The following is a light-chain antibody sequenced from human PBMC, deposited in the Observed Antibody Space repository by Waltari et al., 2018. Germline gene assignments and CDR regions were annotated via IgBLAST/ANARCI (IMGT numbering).Light chain of an antibody. J-gene: IGKJ1*01. V-gene: IGKV3-20*01. CDR3: QHYVRLPAT. CDR1: QSVSRA. Sequence: EIVLTQSPGSLSSSPGETVTLSCRASQSVSRALAWYQQKPGQAPRLLIFGASNRATCIPDRFSGSGSETDFSLTISRLEPEDFAVYYCQHYVRLPATFGRGTKVEIK. CDR2: GAS.